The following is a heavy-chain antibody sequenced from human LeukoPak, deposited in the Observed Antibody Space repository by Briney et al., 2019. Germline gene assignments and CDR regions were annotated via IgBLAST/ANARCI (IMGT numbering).Heavy chain of an antibody. V-gene: IGHV3-74*01. CDR3: ARVEMATITSLDS. J-gene: IGHJ4*02. CDR2: TNSDGSST. D-gene: IGHD5-24*01. CDR1: GFTFSSYW. Sequence: PGGSLRLSCAASGFTFSSYWMHWVRQAPGKGLVWVSRTNSDGSSTSYADSVKGRFTISRDNAKNTLYLQMNSLRAEDTAVYYCARVEMATITSLDSWGQGTLVTVSS.